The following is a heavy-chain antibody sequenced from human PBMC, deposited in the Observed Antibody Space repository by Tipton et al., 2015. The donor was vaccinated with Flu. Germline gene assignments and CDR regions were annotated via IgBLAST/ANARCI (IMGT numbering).Heavy chain of an antibody. CDR3: ARDRNGWYPECLDV. J-gene: IGHJ6*02. V-gene: IGHV3-7*01. D-gene: IGHD2-15*01. Sequence: GSLRLSCAASGFTFSSYWMNWVRLAPGKGLEWVAKIKQDGSEKYYVDSVKGRFTISRDNAKSSLYLQMNSLRAEDTAVYFCARDRNGWYPECLDVWGQGTRVIVSS. CDR1: GFTFSSYW. CDR2: IKQDGSEK.